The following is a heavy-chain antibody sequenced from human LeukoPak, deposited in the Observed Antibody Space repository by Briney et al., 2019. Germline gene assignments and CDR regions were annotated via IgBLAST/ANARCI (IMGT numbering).Heavy chain of an antibody. Sequence: SETLSLTCTVSGGSISNYYWSWIRQSPEKGLEWIGYIHYSGSANYNPSLKSRVTISADTPKNQFSLKVTSVTAADTAVYYCARAYSSSWYWFDPWGQGTLVTVSS. D-gene: IGHD6-13*01. CDR1: GGSISNYY. V-gene: IGHV4-59*01. J-gene: IGHJ5*02. CDR3: ARAYSSSWYWFDP. CDR2: IHYSGSA.